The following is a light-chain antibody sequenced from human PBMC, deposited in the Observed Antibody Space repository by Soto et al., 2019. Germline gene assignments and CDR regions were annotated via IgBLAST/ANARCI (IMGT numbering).Light chain of an antibody. CDR3: SSYSSSSTLYV. CDR1: SSDVGGYNS. CDR2: DVS. Sequence: QSALTQPASMSGSPGQSITISCTGTSSDVGGYNSVSWFQQHPGKAPKLMIYDVSTRPSGISDRFSGSKSDNTASLTISGLQAEDEADYYCSSYSSSSTLYVFGTGTKLTVL. J-gene: IGLJ1*01. V-gene: IGLV2-14*03.